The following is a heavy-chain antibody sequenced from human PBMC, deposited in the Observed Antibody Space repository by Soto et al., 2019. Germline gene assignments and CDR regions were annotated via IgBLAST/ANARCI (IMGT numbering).Heavy chain of an antibody. CDR1: GFTFSSYA. Sequence: EVQLLESGGGLVQPGGSLRLSCAASGFTFSSYAMSWVRQAPGKGLEWVSAISGSGGSTYYADSVKGRFTISRDNSKNTLYLQMNSLRAKDTAVYYCAKDLGPGGDAFDIWGQGTMVTVSS. J-gene: IGHJ3*02. CDR2: ISGSGGST. V-gene: IGHV3-23*01. D-gene: IGHD1-26*01. CDR3: AKDLGPGGDAFDI.